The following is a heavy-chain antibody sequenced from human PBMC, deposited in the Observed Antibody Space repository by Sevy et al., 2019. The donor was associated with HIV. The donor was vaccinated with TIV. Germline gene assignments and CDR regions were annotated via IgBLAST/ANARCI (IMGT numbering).Heavy chain of an antibody. J-gene: IGHJ6*02. D-gene: IGHD6-19*01. Sequence: ASVKVSCKASGDTFSNYAISWVRQAPGQGLEWMGVIIPIFHKIKYAQKFQDRVTLTADESTTTAYMELNSLRSEDTAVYFCAREAGSGWYYGLDVWGQGTTVTVSS. CDR2: IIPIFHKI. CDR3: AREAGSGWYYGLDV. CDR1: GDTFSNYA. V-gene: IGHV1-69*13.